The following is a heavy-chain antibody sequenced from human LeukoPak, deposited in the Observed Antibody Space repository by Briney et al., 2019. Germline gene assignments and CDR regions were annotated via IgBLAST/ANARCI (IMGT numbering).Heavy chain of an antibody. D-gene: IGHD3-10*01. CDR2: IYYSGST. Sequence: SETLSLTCTVSGGSISGGGYYWNWIRQHPGKGLEWIGYIYYSGSTYYNPSLKSRITISVDTSKNQFSLKLSSVTAADTAVYYCARDGGYGSGSYYLHYWGQGTLVTVSS. V-gene: IGHV4-31*03. CDR3: ARDGGYGSGSYYLHY. J-gene: IGHJ4*02. CDR1: GGSISGGGYY.